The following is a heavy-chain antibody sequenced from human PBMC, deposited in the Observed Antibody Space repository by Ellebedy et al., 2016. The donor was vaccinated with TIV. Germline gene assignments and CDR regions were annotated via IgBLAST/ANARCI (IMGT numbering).Heavy chain of an antibody. CDR3: AKDLGAGIPIFGVVLETILQSTRPYGLDV. Sequence: GESLKISCAASGFTFSSYAMSWVRQAPGKGLEWVSGIRGSGHSTYYADSVRGRFTVARDNSKNTLDLQMNSRRAADTAVYYCAKDLGAGIPIFGVVLETILQSTRPYGLDVWGQGTTVTVSS. V-gene: IGHV3-23*01. CDR1: GFTFSSYA. J-gene: IGHJ6*02. D-gene: IGHD3-3*01. CDR2: IRGSGHST.